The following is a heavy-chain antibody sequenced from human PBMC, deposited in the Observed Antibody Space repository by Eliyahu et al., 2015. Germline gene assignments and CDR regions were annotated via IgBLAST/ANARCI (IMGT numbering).Heavy chain of an antibody. CDR2: IYWNGDE. V-gene: IGHV2-5*01. CDR3: AHIFDSNAGYAEYFQH. J-gene: IGHJ1*01. D-gene: IGHD2-15*01. Sequence: QITLKESGPKVVKPTQTLTLTCTFSGFSLSTPGVGVAWIRQPPGKALEWLALIYWNGDERYSPSLKNRLAITDDTSKNQVVLTVTNMDPADTATYFCAHIFDSNAGYAEYFQHWGQGTMVTVSS. CDR1: GFSLSTPGVG.